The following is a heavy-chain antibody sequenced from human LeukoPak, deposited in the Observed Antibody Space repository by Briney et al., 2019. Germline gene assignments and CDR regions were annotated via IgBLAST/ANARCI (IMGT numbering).Heavy chain of an antibody. Sequence: GGSLRLSCAASGFTVSSNYMSWVRQAPGKGLEWVSVIYSGGSTYYADSVKGRFTISRDNSKNTLYLQMNSLRAEDTAVYYCVKSMGRFLEWDVAAFEMWGPGTMVTVSS. CDR3: VKSMGRFLEWDVAAFEM. CDR1: GFTVSSNY. CDR2: IYSGGST. V-gene: IGHV3-66*02. D-gene: IGHD3-3*01. J-gene: IGHJ3*02.